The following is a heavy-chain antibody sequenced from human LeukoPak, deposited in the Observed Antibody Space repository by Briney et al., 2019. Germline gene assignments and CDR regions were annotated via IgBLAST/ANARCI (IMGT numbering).Heavy chain of an antibody. Sequence: GGSLRLSCAASGFTFSSYGMHWVRQAPGKGLEWVAAISYDGSNKYYADSVKGRFTISRDNSKNTLYLQMNSLRAEDTAVYYCASPDREMAEPWGQGTLVTVSS. D-gene: IGHD5-24*01. CDR2: ISYDGSNK. CDR3: ASPDREMAEP. V-gene: IGHV3-30*03. J-gene: IGHJ5*02. CDR1: GFTFSSYG.